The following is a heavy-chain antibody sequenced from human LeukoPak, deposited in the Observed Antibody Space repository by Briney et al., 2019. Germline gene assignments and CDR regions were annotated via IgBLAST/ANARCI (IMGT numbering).Heavy chain of an antibody. CDR1: GDTFISYG. J-gene: IGHJ2*01. D-gene: IGHD1-26*01. V-gene: IGHV1-18*01. Sequence: GASVKVSCKASGDTFISYGIAWVRQAPGQGLEWMGWISAYNGNTNYAQKLQGRVTMTTDTSTTTAYMELRSLRSDDTAVYYCAQFSGSLYAPSNWYFDLWGRGTLVTVSS. CDR3: AQFSGSLYAPSNWYFDL. CDR2: ISAYNGNT.